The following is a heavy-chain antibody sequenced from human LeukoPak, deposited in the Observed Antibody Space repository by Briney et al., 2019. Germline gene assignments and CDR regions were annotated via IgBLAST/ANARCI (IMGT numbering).Heavy chain of an antibody. J-gene: IGHJ1*01. CDR3: ARADGVATVLGPGYFQH. CDR1: GYTFTSYG. V-gene: IGHV1-3*01. CDR2: INAGNGNT. D-gene: IGHD2-8*01. Sequence: ASVKVSCKASGYTFTSYGISWVRQAPGQRLEWMGWINAGNGNTKYSQKFQGRVTITRDTSASTAYMELSSLRSEDTAVYYCARADGVATVLGPGYFQHWGQGTLVTVSS.